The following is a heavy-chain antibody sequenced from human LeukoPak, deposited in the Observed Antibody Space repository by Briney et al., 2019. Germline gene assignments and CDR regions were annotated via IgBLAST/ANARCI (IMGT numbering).Heavy chain of an antibody. CDR2: ISSSGSTI. CDR1: GFTFSDYY. Sequence: PGGSLRLSCAASGFTFSDYYMSWIRQAPGKGLEWVSYISSSGSTIYYADSVKGRFTISRDNAKNSLYLQMNSLRAEDTAVYYRARDLEGRWLQFPRLVNYWYFDLWGRGTLVTVSS. V-gene: IGHV3-11*04. J-gene: IGHJ2*01. D-gene: IGHD5-24*01. CDR3: ARDLEGRWLQFPRLVNYWYFDL.